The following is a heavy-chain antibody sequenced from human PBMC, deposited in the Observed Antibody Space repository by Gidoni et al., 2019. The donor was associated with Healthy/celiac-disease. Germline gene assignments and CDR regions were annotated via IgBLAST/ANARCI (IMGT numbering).Heavy chain of an antibody. CDR2: IWYDGSNK. V-gene: IGHV3-33*01. D-gene: IGHD2-15*01. CDR3: ARAGEMGYCSGGSCYFDY. Sequence: QVQLVESGGGVVQPGRSLRLSCAASGFTFSSYGMHWVRQAPGKGLEWVAVIWYDGSNKYYADSVKGRFTISRDNSKNTLYLQMNSLRAEDTAVYYCARAGEMGYCSGGSCYFDYWGQGTLVTVSS. J-gene: IGHJ4*02. CDR1: GFTFSSYG.